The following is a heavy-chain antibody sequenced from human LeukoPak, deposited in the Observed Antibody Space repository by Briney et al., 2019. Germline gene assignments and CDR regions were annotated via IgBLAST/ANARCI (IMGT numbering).Heavy chain of an antibody. CDR2: IYYSGST. V-gene: IGHV4-59*08. J-gene: IGHJ4*02. D-gene: IGHD6-13*01. Sequence: SETLSLTCTASGGSISSYYWSWIRQPPGKGLEWIGYIYYSGSTNYNPSLKSRVTISVDTSKNQFSLKLSSVTAADTAVYYCARREYSSSFDYWGQGTLVTVSS. CDR3: ARREYSSSFDY. CDR1: GGSISSYY.